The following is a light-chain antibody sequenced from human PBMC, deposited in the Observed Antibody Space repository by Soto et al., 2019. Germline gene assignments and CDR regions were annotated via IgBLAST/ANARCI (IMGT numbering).Light chain of an antibody. J-gene: IGKJ1*01. Sequence: EIVMTQSPATLSVSPGERATLSCRASQSVSSSYLAWYQQKPGQAPRLLSYGASSRATGIPDRFSGSGSGTDFTLTISRLEPEDFAVYYCQQYGSTPTWTFGQGTKVDNK. CDR1: QSVSSSY. CDR2: GAS. V-gene: IGKV3-20*01. CDR3: QQYGSTPTWT.